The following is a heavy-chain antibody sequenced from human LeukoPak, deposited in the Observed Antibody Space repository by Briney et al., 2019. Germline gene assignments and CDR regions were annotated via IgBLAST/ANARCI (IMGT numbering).Heavy chain of an antibody. CDR3: ARELNYDSSGYYFDY. Sequence: ASVQVSCRASGYTFTVYYMHWVRQAPGQGLEWMGWISAYNGNTNYAQKLQGRVTMTTDTSTSTAYMELRSLRSDDTAVYYCARELNYDSSGYYFDYWGQGTLVTVSS. CDR2: ISAYNGNT. CDR1: GYTFTVYY. J-gene: IGHJ4*02. D-gene: IGHD3-22*01. V-gene: IGHV1-18*01.